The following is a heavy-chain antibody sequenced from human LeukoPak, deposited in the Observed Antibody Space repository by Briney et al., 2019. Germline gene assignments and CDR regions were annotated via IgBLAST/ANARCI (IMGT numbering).Heavy chain of an antibody. J-gene: IGHJ2*01. Sequence: GGSLRLSCEASGFTFSSYWMTWVRQAPGKGLECVANINEDGSAKFYVDSGKGRFMISRDNAKNSLYLQMNSLRAEDTAVYHCARSQGGTMSLRHFDLWGRGTLVTVSS. V-gene: IGHV3-7*05. CDR2: INEDGSAK. D-gene: IGHD3-22*01. CDR1: GFTFSSYW. CDR3: ARSQGGTMSLRHFDL.